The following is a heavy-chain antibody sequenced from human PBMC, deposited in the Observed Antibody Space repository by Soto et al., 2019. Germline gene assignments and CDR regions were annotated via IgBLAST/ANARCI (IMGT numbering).Heavy chain of an antibody. CDR2: ISWNSGSI. J-gene: IGHJ4*02. CDR1: GFTFDDYA. Sequence: GGSLRLSCAASGFTFDDYAMHWGRQAPGKGLEWVSGISWNSGSIGYADSVKGRFTISRDNAKNSLYLQMNSLRAEDTALYYCAKEVYTAIHYYFHHWGQGTLVTVSS. D-gene: IGHD5-18*01. V-gene: IGHV3-9*01. CDR3: AKEVYTAIHYYFHH.